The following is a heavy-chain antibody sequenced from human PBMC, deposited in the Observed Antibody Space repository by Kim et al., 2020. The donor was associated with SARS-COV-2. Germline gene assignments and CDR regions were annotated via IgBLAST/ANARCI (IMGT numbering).Heavy chain of an antibody. CDR2: INAGNGNT. CDR1: GYSFTSYS. CDR3: ARDYGDYDVLYWFDP. V-gene: IGHV1-3*01. J-gene: IGHJ5*02. Sequence: ASVKVSCKASGYSFTSYSMHWVRQAPGQSLEWMGYINAGNGNTQYSQKFQDRVTMTRDTSASTAYMELSSLRSEDTAVYYCARDYGDYDVLYWFDPWGQGTLVTVSS. D-gene: IGHD4-17*01.